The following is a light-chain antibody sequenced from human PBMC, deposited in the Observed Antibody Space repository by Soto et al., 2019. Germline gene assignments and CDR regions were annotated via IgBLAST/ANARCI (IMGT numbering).Light chain of an antibody. CDR1: QSVYSVF. Sequence: ECVLMQSPGALSVSPWETVTLSCRASQSVYSVFLAWYHHKPGLAPGLLSFGASTRATRIPDRFSGSGSGTDFTLTISRLAPEDSGLYHCQQYVASPLTFGGGTRVEMK. V-gene: IGKV3-20*01. CDR3: QQYVASPLT. CDR2: GAS. J-gene: IGKJ4*01.